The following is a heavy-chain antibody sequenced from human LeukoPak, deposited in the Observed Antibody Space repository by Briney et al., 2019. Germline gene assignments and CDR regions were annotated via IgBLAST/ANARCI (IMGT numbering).Heavy chain of an antibody. Sequence: GGSLRLSCAASGFTFDDYTMHWVRQAPGKGLEWVSLISWDGGSTYYADSVKGRFTISRDNSKNSLYLQMNSLRTEDTALYYCAKDFREYSYGHGGYDYWGQGTLVTVSS. J-gene: IGHJ4*02. V-gene: IGHV3-43*01. CDR3: AKDFREYSYGHGGYDY. CDR2: ISWDGGST. D-gene: IGHD5-18*01. CDR1: GFTFDDYT.